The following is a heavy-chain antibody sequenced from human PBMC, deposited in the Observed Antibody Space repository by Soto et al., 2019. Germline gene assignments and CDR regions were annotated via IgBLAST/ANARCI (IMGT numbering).Heavy chain of an antibody. CDR2: IYYSGST. D-gene: IGHD2-2*01. J-gene: IGHJ4*02. CDR1: GGSISSGGYY. CDR3: ARGAPRYCSSTSCYPFDY. V-gene: IGHV4-31*03. Sequence: QVQLQESGPGLVKPSQTLSLTCTVSGGSISSGGYYWSWIRQHPGNGLEWIGYIYYSGSTYYNPSLKSRVTISVDTSKTQFSLELSSVTAADTAVHYCARGAPRYCSSTSCYPFDYWGQGTLVTVS.